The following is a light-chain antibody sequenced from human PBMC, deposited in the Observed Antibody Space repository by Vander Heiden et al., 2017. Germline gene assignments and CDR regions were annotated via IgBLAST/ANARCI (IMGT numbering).Light chain of an antibody. V-gene: IGKV1-39*01. J-gene: IGKJ3*01. Sequence: DIQMTQSPSSLSASVEDRVPITCRASQSISSYLNWYQQKPGKATKLLIYAASSLQSGVPSRFSSSGSGTDFTLTISSLQPEDFATYYCQQSYSTPFTFGPGTKVDIK. CDR2: AAS. CDR3: QQSYSTPFT. CDR1: QSISSY.